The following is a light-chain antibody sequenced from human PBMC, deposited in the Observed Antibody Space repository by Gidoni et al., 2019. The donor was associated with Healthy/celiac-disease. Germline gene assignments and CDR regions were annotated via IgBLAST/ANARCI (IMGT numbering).Light chain of an antibody. CDR1: QILLHSNVYNY. V-gene: IGKV2-28*01. Sequence: DIVMTQSPLSLPVTPGEPASISCRSSQILLHSNVYNYLDWYLQKPGQSPQLLIYLCANRASGVPDRLSGSGSGTDFTLKISRVEAEDVGVYYCMQALQTPTFXXXTRLEIK. J-gene: IGKJ5*01. CDR2: LCA. CDR3: MQALQTPT.